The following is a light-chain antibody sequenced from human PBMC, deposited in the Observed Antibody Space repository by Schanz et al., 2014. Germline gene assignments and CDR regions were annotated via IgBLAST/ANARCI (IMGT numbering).Light chain of an antibody. V-gene: IGKV3-15*01. Sequence: EIVMTQSPATLSVSPGERVTLSCRASQSVRDNLAWYQQKPGQTPRLLIYSASTRATGVPARFSGSGSGTDFTLTISRLEPEDFAVYYCQQYGSSPPSWTFGQGTKVEIK. CDR1: QSVRDN. CDR2: SAS. CDR3: QQYGSSPPSWT. J-gene: IGKJ1*01.